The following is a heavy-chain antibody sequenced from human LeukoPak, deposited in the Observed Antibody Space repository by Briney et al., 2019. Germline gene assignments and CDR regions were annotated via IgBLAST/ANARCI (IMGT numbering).Heavy chain of an antibody. CDR2: ITISSSTI. J-gene: IGHJ4*02. D-gene: IGHD3-9*01. V-gene: IGHV3-48*04. Sequence: GGSLRLSCAASGFTFSSYSMHWVRQAPGKGLEWVSYITISSSTIYYADSVKGRFTISRDNAKNSLYLQMNSLRAEDTAVYYCARGSPYYDILTGYPEFDYWGQGTLVTVSS. CDR1: GFTFSSYS. CDR3: ARGSPYYDILTGYPEFDY.